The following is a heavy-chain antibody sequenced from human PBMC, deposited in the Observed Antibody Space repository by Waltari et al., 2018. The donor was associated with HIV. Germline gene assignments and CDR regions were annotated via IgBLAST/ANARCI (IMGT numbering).Heavy chain of an antibody. V-gene: IGHV3-23*01. CDR2: IGGIGATR. D-gene: IGHD1-26*01. CDR3: TKLTDSATTD. CDR1: GFIFDNHG. J-gene: IGHJ4*02. Sequence: EIQLLESGGGLVQPGGSLSLSCAASGFIFDNHGMSWVRQAPGKGLEWVSAIGGIGATRYYADSVKGRFTVSRDNSKNTLYLQMHSLRVEDTAVYYCTKLTDSATTDWGQGTPVTVSS.